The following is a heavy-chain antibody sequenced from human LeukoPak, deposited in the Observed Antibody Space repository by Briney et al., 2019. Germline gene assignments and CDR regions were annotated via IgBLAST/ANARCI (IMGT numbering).Heavy chain of an antibody. CDR1: GYTFTGYY. CDR3: ARDLKDRAITAAASFFDY. Sequence: ASVKVSCKASGYTFTGYYIHWVRQAPGQGLEWMGWINPNTGGTNCAQKFQGRVTMTRDTSINTAFMELSRLRSDDTAVYYCARDLKDRAITAAASFFDYWGQGTLVTVSS. V-gene: IGHV1-2*02. CDR2: INPNTGGT. J-gene: IGHJ4*02. D-gene: IGHD2-2*01.